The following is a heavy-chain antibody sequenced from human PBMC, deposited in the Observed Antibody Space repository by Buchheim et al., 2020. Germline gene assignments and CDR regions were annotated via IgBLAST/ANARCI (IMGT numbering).Heavy chain of an antibody. CDR2: INSDGSSV. V-gene: IGHV3-74*01. CDR3: ARGGDDYGDYYGLDV. Sequence: EVQLVESGGGLVQPGGSLRLSCAASGFIFSSNWMHWVRQAPGKGLVWVSRINSDGSSVFYADSVKGRFTISRDNDKNPLYLQMNSLRAEDTAVYYCARGGDDYGDYYGLDVWGQGTT. J-gene: IGHJ6*02. D-gene: IGHD4-17*01. CDR1: GFIFSSNW.